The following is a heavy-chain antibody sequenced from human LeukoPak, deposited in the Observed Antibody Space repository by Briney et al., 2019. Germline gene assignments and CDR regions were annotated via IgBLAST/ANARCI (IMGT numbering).Heavy chain of an antibody. Sequence: ASVKVSCKASRYTFTSYDINWVRQATRQGLEWMGWMNPNSGNTGYAQKFQGRVTITRNTSISTAYMELSSLRSEDTAVYYCARAPWPLGYSYGSDYWGQGTLVTVSS. V-gene: IGHV1-8*03. D-gene: IGHD5-18*01. J-gene: IGHJ4*02. CDR1: RYTFTSYD. CDR2: MNPNSGNT. CDR3: ARAPWPLGYSYGSDY.